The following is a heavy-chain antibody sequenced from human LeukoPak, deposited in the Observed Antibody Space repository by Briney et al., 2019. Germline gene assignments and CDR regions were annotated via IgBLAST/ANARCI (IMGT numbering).Heavy chain of an antibody. Sequence: PGTSLRLSCAASGFTFTNYGMHWVRQAPGKGLEWVALITYDGYYKYYSDSVKGRFTISSDTSKNTLYLQMNSLRAEDTAVYYCARGWESVAGSGSWFDPWGQGTLVTVSS. CDR1: GFTFTNYG. D-gene: IGHD3-10*01. CDR2: ITYDGYYK. CDR3: ARGWESVAGSGSWFDP. J-gene: IGHJ5*02. V-gene: IGHV3-30*03.